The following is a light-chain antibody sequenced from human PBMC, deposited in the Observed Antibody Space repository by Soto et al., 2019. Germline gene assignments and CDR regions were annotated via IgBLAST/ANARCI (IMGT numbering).Light chain of an antibody. CDR3: QQYYSTPLT. J-gene: IGKJ4*01. Sequence: DILRTQSQGSLAVSLGERATINCKSSQSVLYSSNNKNYLAWYQQKPGQPPKLLIYWASTRESGVPDRFSGSGSGTDFTLTISSLQAEDVAVYYCQQYYSTPLTFGGGTKVDIK. V-gene: IGKV4-1*01. CDR1: QSVLYSSNNKNY. CDR2: WAS.